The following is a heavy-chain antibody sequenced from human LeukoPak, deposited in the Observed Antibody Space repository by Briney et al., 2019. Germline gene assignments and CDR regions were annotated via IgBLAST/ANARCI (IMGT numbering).Heavy chain of an antibody. J-gene: IGHJ4*02. D-gene: IGHD3-10*01. CDR2: ISYNGRIK. CDR3: AKEAQPYVSASYDY. Sequence: PGTSLRLSCAASGFTFSNYGMHWVRQAPGKGLEWVAVISYNGRIKYYGDSVKGRFTISRDDSQTTLHLQMNSVRAEDTAVYYCAKEAQPYVSASYDYWGQGTLVTVSS. V-gene: IGHV3-30*18. CDR1: GFTFSNYG.